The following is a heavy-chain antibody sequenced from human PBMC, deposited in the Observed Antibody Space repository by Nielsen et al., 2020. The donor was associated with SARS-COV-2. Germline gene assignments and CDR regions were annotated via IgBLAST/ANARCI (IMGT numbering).Heavy chain of an antibody. CDR3: AKDQDYYDLSAPGDV. Sequence: GESLKISCTASGFTFSSYAMHWVRQAPGKGLEWVALIWYDGSNKYYANSVKGRFTISRDNSKNTLYLHMNSLRAEDTAVYYCAKDQDYYDLSAPGDVWGQGTTVTVSS. CDR1: GFTFSSYA. J-gene: IGHJ6*02. V-gene: IGHV3-33*06. D-gene: IGHD3-22*01. CDR2: IWYDGSNK.